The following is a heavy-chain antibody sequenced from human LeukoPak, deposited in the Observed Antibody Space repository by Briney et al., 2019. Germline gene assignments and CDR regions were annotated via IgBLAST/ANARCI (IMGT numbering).Heavy chain of an antibody. CDR3: ARGPVWGSSVDY. V-gene: IGHV4-34*01. Sequence: SETLSLTCAVYGGSFSGYYWSWIRQPPGKGLEWIGEINHSGSTNYNPSLKSRVTISVDTSKSQFSLKLSSVTAADTAVYYCARGPVWGSSVDYWGQGTLVTVSS. J-gene: IGHJ4*02. CDR1: GGSFSGYY. D-gene: IGHD3-16*01. CDR2: INHSGST.